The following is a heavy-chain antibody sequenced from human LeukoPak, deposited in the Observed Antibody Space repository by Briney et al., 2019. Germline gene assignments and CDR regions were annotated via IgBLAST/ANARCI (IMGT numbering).Heavy chain of an antibody. CDR2: ISYDGSNK. CDR3: ARDLSPIAVAGTGRYNWFDP. J-gene: IGHJ5*02. V-gene: IGHV3-30*04. CDR1: GFTFSSYA. D-gene: IGHD6-19*01. Sequence: PGRSLRLSCAASGFTFSSYAMHWVRQAPGKGLEWVAVISYDGSNKYYADSVKGRFTISRDNSKNTLYLQMNSLRAEDTAVYYCARDLSPIAVAGTGRYNWFDPWGQGTLVTVSS.